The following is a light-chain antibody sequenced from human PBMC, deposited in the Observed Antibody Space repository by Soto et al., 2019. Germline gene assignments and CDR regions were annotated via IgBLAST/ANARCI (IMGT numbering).Light chain of an antibody. Sequence: EIVLTQSPATLSLSPGERATLSCRASQSVNSYLAWYQQKPGQAPRLLIYDASCRATGIPARFSGSGSGTDVTLTISSLESEDFAVYYSQQRSNWHPVFTFGPGTKVDSK. CDR1: QSVNSY. J-gene: IGKJ3*01. CDR3: QQRSNWHPVFT. V-gene: IGKV3-11*01. CDR2: DAS.